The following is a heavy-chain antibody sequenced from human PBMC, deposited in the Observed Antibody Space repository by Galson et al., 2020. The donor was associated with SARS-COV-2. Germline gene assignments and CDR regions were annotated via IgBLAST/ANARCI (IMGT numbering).Heavy chain of an antibody. CDR3: ARGRVSGGY. CDR1: RYTLSSYY. J-gene: IGHJ4*02. D-gene: IGHD1-26*01. CDR2: INPSGGSA. Sequence: ASVKVSCKASRYTLSSYYMHWVRQAPGQGLEWMGIINPSGGSASYSHKFQGRITMTRDTSTSTVYMELNSLTSDDTAVYYCARGRVSGGYWGQGTLVIVSS. V-gene: IGHV1-46*03.